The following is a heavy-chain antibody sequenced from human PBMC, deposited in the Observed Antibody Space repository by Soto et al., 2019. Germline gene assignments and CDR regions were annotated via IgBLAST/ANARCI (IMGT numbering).Heavy chain of an antibody. CDR1: GGTFSSYA. D-gene: IGHD2-2*01. J-gene: IGHJ6*02. V-gene: IGHV1-69*06. CDR3: ARTDIVVVPASPPYYYYGMDV. CDR2: IIPIFGTA. Sequence: QVQLVQSGAEVKKPGSSVKVSCKASGGTFSSYAISWVRQAPGQGLEWMGGIIPIFGTANYAQKFQGRVTITADKPTSTAYMERRSLRSEDTAVYYCARTDIVVVPASPPYYYYGMDVWGQGTTVTVSS.